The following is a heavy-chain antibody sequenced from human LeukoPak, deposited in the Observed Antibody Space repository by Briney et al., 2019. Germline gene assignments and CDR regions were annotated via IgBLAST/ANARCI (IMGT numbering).Heavy chain of an antibody. CDR1: GFTVSSNY. CDR2: IYSGGST. J-gene: IGHJ5*02. CDR3: ARTLTFGGVISWFDP. V-gene: IGHV3-66*01. Sequence: GGSLRLSCAASGFTVSSNYMSWVRQAPGKGLEWVSVIYSGGSTYYVDSVKGRFTISRDNSKNTLYLQMNSLRAEDTAVYYCARTLTFGGVISWFDPWGQGTLVTVSS. D-gene: IGHD3-16*01.